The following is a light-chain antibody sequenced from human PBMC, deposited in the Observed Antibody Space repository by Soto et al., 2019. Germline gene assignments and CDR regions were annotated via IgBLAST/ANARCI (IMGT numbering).Light chain of an antibody. J-gene: IGKJ1*01. CDR2: HAS. CDR3: QQYMSYS. Sequence: DIHVTQSPPSLSASVGGRVTITCRATQSISRWLTWYQQKPGTAPKLLIYHASTLESGVPSRFSGSGSGTEFTLTISSLQPDDLATYYCQQYMSYSLGQGTKVDIK. V-gene: IGKV1-5*01. CDR1: QSISRW.